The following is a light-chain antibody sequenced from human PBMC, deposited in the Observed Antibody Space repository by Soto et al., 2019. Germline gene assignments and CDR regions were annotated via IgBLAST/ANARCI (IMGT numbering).Light chain of an antibody. Sequence: QSVLTQPPSVSGAPGQRVTISCTGSSSNIGAGYDVHWYQQLPGTAPKLLIYGNSNRPSGVRDRFSGSKSGTSASLAITGLQAEDGADYYCQSYDSSLSGYVFGTGTKLTVL. J-gene: IGLJ1*01. CDR3: QSYDSSLSGYV. CDR1: SSNIGAGYD. CDR2: GNS. V-gene: IGLV1-40*01.